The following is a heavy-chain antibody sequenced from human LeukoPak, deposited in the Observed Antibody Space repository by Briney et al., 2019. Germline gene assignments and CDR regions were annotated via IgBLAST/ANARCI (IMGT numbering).Heavy chain of an antibody. CDR1: GGSISSSSYY. D-gene: IGHD1-26*01. J-gene: IGHJ4*02. V-gene: IGHV4-39*01. CDR3: ARRVTVVGATPDY. Sequence: PSETLSLTCTVSGGSISSSSYYWGWIRQPPGKGLEWIGSIYYGGSTYYNPSLKSRVTISVDTSKNQFSLKLSSVTAADTAVYYCARRVTVVGATPDYWGQGTLVTVSS. CDR2: IYYGGST.